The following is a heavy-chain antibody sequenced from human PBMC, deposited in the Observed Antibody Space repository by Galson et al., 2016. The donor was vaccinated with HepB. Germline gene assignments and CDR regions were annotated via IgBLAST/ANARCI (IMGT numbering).Heavy chain of an antibody. CDR1: GFTFSSFD. V-gene: IGHV3-30*04. Sequence: SLRLSCAASGFTFSSFDLHWVRQAPGKGLEWVAVISDDGSNKYYADSVKGRFTISRDNSKNTLYLRLNSLRTEDTAIYYCARLVHGYNRFDYWGQGALVTVSS. CDR3: ARLVHGYNRFDY. J-gene: IGHJ4*02. D-gene: IGHD5-24*01. CDR2: ISDDGSNK.